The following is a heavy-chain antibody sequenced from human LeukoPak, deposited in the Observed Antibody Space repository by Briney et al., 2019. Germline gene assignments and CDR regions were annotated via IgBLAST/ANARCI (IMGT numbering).Heavy chain of an antibody. D-gene: IGHD2-15*01. Sequence: GAVKVSCKTSGYRFSDYYMHWVRQAPGQGLEWMGWVKSNTGGTHYAQKFEGRVTMTRDTSISTAYMELSRLNSDDTAVYYCARGYCSGGSCYHFESWGEGTLVTLST. CDR1: GYRFSDYY. J-gene: IGHJ4*02. CDR2: VKSNTGGT. CDR3: ARGYCSGGSCYHFES. V-gene: IGHV1-2*02.